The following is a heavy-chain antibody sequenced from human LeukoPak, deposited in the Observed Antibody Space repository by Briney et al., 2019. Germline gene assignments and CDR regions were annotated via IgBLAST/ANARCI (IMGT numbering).Heavy chain of an antibody. CDR1: GGTFSSYA. V-gene: IGHV1-69*13. D-gene: IGHD3-9*01. CDR3: ARDTYDFLTGRYSGSGGDY. J-gene: IGHJ4*02. Sequence: SVKVSCKASGGTFSSYAISWVRQAPGQGLEWMGGIIPIFGTANYAQKFRGRVTITADESTSTAYMELSSLRSGDTAVYYCARDTYDFLTGRYSGSGGDYWGQGTLVTVSS. CDR2: IIPIFGTA.